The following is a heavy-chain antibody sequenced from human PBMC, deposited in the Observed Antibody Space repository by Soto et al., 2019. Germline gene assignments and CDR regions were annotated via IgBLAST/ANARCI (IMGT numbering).Heavy chain of an antibody. CDR2: IYYSGTT. V-gene: IGHV4-39*01. D-gene: IGHD6-19*01. J-gene: IGHJ4*02. Sequence: QLQLQESGPGLVKPSETLSLTCTVSGGSISSSSYHWGWIRQPQGKGLVWIGSIYYSGTTYYNPSLKSRVTISVDTSKNQFSLKLSSVTAADTAVYYCARSISVAMDFWGQGTLVTVSS. CDR3: ARSISVAMDF. CDR1: GGSISSSSYH.